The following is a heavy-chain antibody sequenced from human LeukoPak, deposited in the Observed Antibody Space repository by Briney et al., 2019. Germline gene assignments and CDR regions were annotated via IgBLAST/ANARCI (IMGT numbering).Heavy chain of an antibody. D-gene: IGHD6-19*01. J-gene: IGHJ4*02. Sequence: PSETLSLTCTVSGGSISSSSYYWGWIRQPPGKGLQWIGSFYYSGSTHCNPSLKSRVTISVDTSKNRFSLKLSSVTAADTAVYYCASHSSGNSFDYWGQGTLVTVSS. CDR1: GGSISSSSYY. CDR2: FYYSGST. CDR3: ASHSSGNSFDY. V-gene: IGHV4-39*01.